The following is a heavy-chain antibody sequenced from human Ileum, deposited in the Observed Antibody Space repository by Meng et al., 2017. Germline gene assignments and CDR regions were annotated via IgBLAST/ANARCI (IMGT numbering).Heavy chain of an antibody. CDR2: AGT. J-gene: IGHJ4*02. CDR1: VGSVSTSDYQ. CDR3: ARDHWGSLDY. D-gene: IGHD7-27*01. V-gene: IGHV4-61*08. Sequence: HDAGPGLVRPSETLSLNCTVSVGSVSTSDYQWGWIRQPPGKGLEWIGYAGTNYNPSLKSRVTISVDTSKRQFSLKLTSVTAADTAVYYCARDHWGSLDYWGQGILVTVSS.